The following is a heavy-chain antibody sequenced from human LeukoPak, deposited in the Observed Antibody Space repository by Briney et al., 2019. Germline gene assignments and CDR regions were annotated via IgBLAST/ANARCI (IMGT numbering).Heavy chain of an antibody. D-gene: IGHD3-10*01. J-gene: IGHJ4*02. Sequence: GGSLRLSCAASGFTFSSYEMNWVRQAPGKGLEWVSYISSSGSTIYYADSVKGRFTISRDNAKNSLYLQMNSLRAEDTAVYYCARGGVRGVIITNPFDYWGQGTLVTVPS. CDR2: ISSSGSTI. CDR1: GFTFSSYE. CDR3: ARGGVRGVIITNPFDY. V-gene: IGHV3-48*03.